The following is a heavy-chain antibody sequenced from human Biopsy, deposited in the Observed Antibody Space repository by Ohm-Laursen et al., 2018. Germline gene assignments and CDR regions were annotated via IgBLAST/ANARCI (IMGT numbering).Heavy chain of an antibody. Sequence: SVKASCQVSGYTFISYGISWVRQAPGQGLEWLGWINTYNGNTNYAQNLQGRVTMTTDTSTSTVYMELGSLRSEDTAVYYCARERGGYKRTDYWGQGTLVTVSS. V-gene: IGHV1-18*01. D-gene: IGHD5-24*01. CDR2: INTYNGNT. J-gene: IGHJ4*02. CDR1: GYTFISYG. CDR3: ARERGGYKRTDY.